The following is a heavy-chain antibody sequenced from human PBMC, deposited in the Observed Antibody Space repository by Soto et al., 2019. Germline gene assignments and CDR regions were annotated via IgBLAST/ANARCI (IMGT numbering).Heavy chain of an antibody. CDR2: IYYSGST. Sequence: SETLSLTCTVSGGSISSYYWSWIRQPPGKGLEWIGYIYYSGSTNYNPSLKSRVTISVDTSKNQFSLKLSSVTAADTAVYYCARDKGYRDGYNFFYYYGMDVWGQGTTVTVS. D-gene: IGHD5-12*01. V-gene: IGHV4-59*01. J-gene: IGHJ6*02. CDR3: ARDKGYRDGYNFFYYYGMDV. CDR1: GGSISSYY.